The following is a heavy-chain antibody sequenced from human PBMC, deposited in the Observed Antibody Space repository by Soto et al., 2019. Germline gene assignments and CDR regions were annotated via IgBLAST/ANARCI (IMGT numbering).Heavy chain of an antibody. Sequence: GASVKVSCKASGYTFTSYGISWVRQAPGQGLEWMGWISAYNGNTNYAQKLQGRVTMTTDTSTSTACMELRSLRSDDTAVYYCARVPYYDFWSGHTSWFDPWGQGTLVTVSS. CDR2: ISAYNGNT. CDR3: ARVPYYDFWSGHTSWFDP. V-gene: IGHV1-18*01. D-gene: IGHD3-3*01. J-gene: IGHJ5*02. CDR1: GYTFTSYG.